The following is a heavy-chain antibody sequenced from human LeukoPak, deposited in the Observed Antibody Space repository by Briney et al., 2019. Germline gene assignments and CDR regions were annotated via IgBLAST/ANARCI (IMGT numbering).Heavy chain of an antibody. V-gene: IGHV3-21*01. Sequence: PGGSQRLSCGASGFTFSYYSMNWVRQAPGKGLEWVSSISSNSNNIYYADSVEGRFTISRDNAKNSLYLQMNSLRAEDTAVYYCAREWGYCSGGSCPPDHFDYWGQGTLVTVSS. CDR1: GFTFSYYS. CDR2: ISSNSNNI. CDR3: AREWGYCSGGSCPPDHFDY. D-gene: IGHD2-15*01. J-gene: IGHJ4*02.